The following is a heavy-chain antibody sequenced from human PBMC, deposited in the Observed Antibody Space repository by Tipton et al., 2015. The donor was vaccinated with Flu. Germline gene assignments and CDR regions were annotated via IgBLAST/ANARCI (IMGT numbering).Heavy chain of an antibody. J-gene: IGHJ6*03. V-gene: IGHV3-49*03. CDR2: IRSKAYGGTA. Sequence: RSLRLSCAASGFTFSSYSMSWFRQAPGKGLEWVGFIRSKAYGGTAEYAASVKGRFTISRDDSKSIAYLQMNSLKTEDTAVYYCTRGSGSSSWYRWYYYYYMDVWGKGTTVTVSS. CDR3: TRGSGSSSWYRWYYYYYMDV. CDR1: GFTFSSYS. D-gene: IGHD6-13*01.